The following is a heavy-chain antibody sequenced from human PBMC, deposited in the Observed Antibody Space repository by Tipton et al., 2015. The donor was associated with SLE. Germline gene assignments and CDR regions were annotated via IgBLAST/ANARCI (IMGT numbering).Heavy chain of an antibody. V-gene: IGHV4-31*03. D-gene: IGHD2/OR15-2a*01. CDR3: ARATIEYSRSFHSYMDV. Sequence: TLSLTCTVSGASISSGGYYWSWIRQHPGKGLEWIGYIFHTGSTYYNPSLKSRTTISVDTSKNRFSLKMTSVTAADTAVYFCARATIEYSRSFHSYMDVWGKGTPVTVSS. CDR2: IFHTGST. CDR1: GASISSGGYY. J-gene: IGHJ6*03.